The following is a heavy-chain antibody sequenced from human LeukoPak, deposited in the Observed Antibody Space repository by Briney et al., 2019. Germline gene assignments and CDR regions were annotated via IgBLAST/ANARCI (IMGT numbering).Heavy chain of an antibody. J-gene: IGHJ4*02. CDR2: IWYDGSNK. D-gene: IGHD3-16*01. Sequence: RTGGSLRLSCAASGFTFSSYGMHWVRQAPGKGLEWVAVIWYDGSNKYYADSVKGRFTISRDNSKNTLYLQMNSLRAEDTAVYYCAKEGDYDYVWGSFLDHWGQGTLVTVSS. CDR1: GFTFSSYG. CDR3: AKEGDYDYVWGSFLDH. V-gene: IGHV3-33*06.